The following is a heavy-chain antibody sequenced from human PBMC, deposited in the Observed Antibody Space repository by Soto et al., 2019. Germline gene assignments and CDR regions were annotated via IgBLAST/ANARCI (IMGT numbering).Heavy chain of an antibody. J-gene: IGHJ1*01. D-gene: IGHD3-16*01. V-gene: IGHV3-21*06. CDR1: GFMFSAYT. Sequence: PGGSLRLSCAASGFMFSAYTMNWVHQAPGKGLEWLSSISDDSSYIDYADSLRGRFTFSRDNARNSLYLQIDSLGVEDTAVYYCATPYYFNHWGPGTLVTVSS. CDR2: ISDDSSYI. CDR3: ATPYYFNH.